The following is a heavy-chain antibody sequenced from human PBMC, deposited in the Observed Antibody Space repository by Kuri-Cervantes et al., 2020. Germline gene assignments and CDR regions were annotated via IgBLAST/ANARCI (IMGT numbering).Heavy chain of an antibody. CDR1: GYSISSGYY. D-gene: IGHD6-13*01. CDR3: ARGKLTAAGVSYFDY. CDR2: IYHSGST. V-gene: IGHV4-38-2*01. J-gene: IGHJ4*02. Sequence: GSLRLSCAVSGYSISSGYYWGWIRQPPGKGLEWIGNIYHSGSTYYNSSLKSRVTISEDTAKNQFSLKLSSVTAADTAVYYCARGKLTAAGVSYFDYWGQGTLVTVSS.